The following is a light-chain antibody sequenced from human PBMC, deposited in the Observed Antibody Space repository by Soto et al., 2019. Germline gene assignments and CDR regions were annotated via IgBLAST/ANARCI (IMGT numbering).Light chain of an antibody. CDR1: QSVSSN. CDR3: QQYNNWPPWT. V-gene: IGKV3-15*01. CDR2: GAS. J-gene: IGKJ1*01. Sequence: EIVMTQSPATLSVSPGEMATLSCRASQSVSSNLAWYQQKPCQAPRLLIYGASTRATGIPARFSGSGSGTEFTLTISSLQSEDFAVYYCQQYNNWPPWTFGQGTKV.